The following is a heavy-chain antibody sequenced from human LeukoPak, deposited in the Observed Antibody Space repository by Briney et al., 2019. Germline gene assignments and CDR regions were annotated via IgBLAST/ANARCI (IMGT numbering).Heavy chain of an antibody. V-gene: IGHV3-11*04. D-gene: IGHD3-10*01. CDR1: GFTFSDYY. Sequence: KSGGSLRLSCAASGFTFSDYYMSWIRQAPGKGLEWVSYISSSGSTIYYADSVKGRFTISRDNAKNSLYLQMNSLRAEDTAVYYCARDFDFPYYYGSGRRNPGMDVWGQGTTVTVSS. J-gene: IGHJ6*02. CDR2: ISSSGSTI. CDR3: ARDFDFPYYYGSGRRNPGMDV.